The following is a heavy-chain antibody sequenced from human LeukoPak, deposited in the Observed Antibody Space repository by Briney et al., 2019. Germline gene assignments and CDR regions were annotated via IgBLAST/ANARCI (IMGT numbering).Heavy chain of an antibody. V-gene: IGHV3-30*18. D-gene: IGHD5-18*01. CDR3: VKSSGYSSYDHGDY. CDR1: GFTFSSYW. Sequence: SGGSLRLSCAASGFTFSSYWMHWVRQAPGKGLVWVAVISHDGYDKSYVGNVGGRFTISRDNSNSVYLQMTSLRPEDTAVYYCVKSSGYSSYDHGDYWGQGTMVTVSS. CDR2: ISHDGYDK. J-gene: IGHJ4*02.